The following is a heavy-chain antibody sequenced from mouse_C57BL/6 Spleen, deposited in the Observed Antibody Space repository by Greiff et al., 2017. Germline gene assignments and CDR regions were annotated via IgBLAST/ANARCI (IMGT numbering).Heavy chain of an antibody. D-gene: IGHD2-3*01. CDR3: ASSGYYWFAY. CDR1: GFNIKDYY. J-gene: IGHJ3*01. V-gene: IGHV14-2*01. CDR2: IDPEDGET. Sequence: VQLQQSGAELVKPGASVKLSCTASGFNIKDYYMHWVKQTTEQGLEWIGRIDPEDGETKYAPKFQGKATITADTSSNTAYLQLSSLTSEDTAVYYCASSGYYWFAYWGQGTLVTVSA.